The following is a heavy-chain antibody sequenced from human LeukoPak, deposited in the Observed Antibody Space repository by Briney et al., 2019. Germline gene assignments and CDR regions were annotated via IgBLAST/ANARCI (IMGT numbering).Heavy chain of an antibody. CDR2: MNPNSGNK. CDR1: GYTFTSYD. D-gene: IGHD2-8*01. Sequence: GASVKVSCKASGYTFTSYDINWVRQATGQRLEWMGWMNPNSGNKGYAQKFQGRVTITRNTSISTAYMELSSLRSEDTAVYYCARGRRDIVLMVYATDYYYYYMDVWGKGTTVTVSS. J-gene: IGHJ6*03. V-gene: IGHV1-8*03. CDR3: ARGRRDIVLMVYATDYYYYYMDV.